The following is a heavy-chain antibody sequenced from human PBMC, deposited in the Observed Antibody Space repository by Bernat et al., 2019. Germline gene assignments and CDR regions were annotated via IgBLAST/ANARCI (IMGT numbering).Heavy chain of an antibody. CDR1: GGTFSSYA. D-gene: IGHD2-2*01. CDR3: AITLYCSSTSCYYSL. CDR2: IIPIFGIA. V-gene: IGHV1-69*17. J-gene: IGHJ1*01. Sequence: QVQLVQSGAEVKKPGSSVKVSCKASGGTFSSYAISWVRQAPGQGLEWMGGIIPIFGIANYAQKFQGRVTIDADKSTSTAYMELSSLRSEETAVYYCAITLYCSSTSCYYSLWGQGTLVTVSS.